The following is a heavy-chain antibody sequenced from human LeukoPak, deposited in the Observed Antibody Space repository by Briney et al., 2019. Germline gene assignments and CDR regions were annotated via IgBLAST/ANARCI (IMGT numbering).Heavy chain of an antibody. V-gene: IGHV4-30-4*08. Sequence: SQTLSLTCTVSGGSISSGDYYWSWIRQPPGKGLEWIGEINHSGSTNYNPSLKSRVTISVDTSKNQFSLKVTSVTAADTAVYYCATRPDIAATGPGWFDPWGQGTLVTVSS. CDR1: GGSISSGDYY. CDR3: ATRPDIAATGPGWFDP. J-gene: IGHJ5*02. CDR2: INHSGST. D-gene: IGHD6-13*01.